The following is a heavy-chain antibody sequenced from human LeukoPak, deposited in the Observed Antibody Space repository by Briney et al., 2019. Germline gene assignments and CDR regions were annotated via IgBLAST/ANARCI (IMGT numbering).Heavy chain of an antibody. CDR1: GFTFSSYG. CDR2: ISGSGGST. CDR3: AKVRGEYYDSSGYYVPDY. Sequence: GGSLRLSCAASGFTFSSYGMSWVRQAPGKGLEWVSAISGSGGSTYYADSVKGRFTISRDNSKNTLYLQMNSLRAEDTAVYYCAKVRGEYYDSSGYYVPDYWGQGTLVTVSS. D-gene: IGHD3-22*01. J-gene: IGHJ4*02. V-gene: IGHV3-23*01.